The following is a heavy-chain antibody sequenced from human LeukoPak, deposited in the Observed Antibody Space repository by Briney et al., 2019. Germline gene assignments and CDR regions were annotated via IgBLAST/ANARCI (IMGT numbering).Heavy chain of an antibody. V-gene: IGHV3-33*01. CDR2: IWYDGSNK. J-gene: IGHJ4*02. D-gene: IGHD2-8*02. Sequence: PGRSLRLSCAAYGFTFSSYDMHWDRQAPGKGLEWVAVIWYDGSNKYYADSVKGRFTISRDNSKNTLYLQMNSLRAEDTAVYYCARFDTGLDYWGQGTLVTVSS. CDR1: GFTFSSYD. CDR3: ARFDTGLDY.